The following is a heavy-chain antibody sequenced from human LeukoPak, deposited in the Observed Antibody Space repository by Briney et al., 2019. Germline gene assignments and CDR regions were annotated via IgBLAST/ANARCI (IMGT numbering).Heavy chain of an antibody. V-gene: IGHV1-69*13. J-gene: IGHJ5*02. CDR2: IIPIFGTA. CDR3: ARSPMVRGVIISWFDP. Sequence: SVKVSCKASGGTFSSYAISWVRQAPGQGLEWMGGIIPIFGTANYAQKFQGRVTITADESTSTAYMELSSLRSEDTAVYYCARSPMVRGVIISWFDPWGQGTLVTVSS. CDR1: GGTFSSYA. D-gene: IGHD3-10*01.